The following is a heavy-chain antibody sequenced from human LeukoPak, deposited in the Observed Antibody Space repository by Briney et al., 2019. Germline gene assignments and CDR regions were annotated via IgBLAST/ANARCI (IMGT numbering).Heavy chain of an antibody. CDR2: ISTSSSAI. Sequence: GGSLRLSCAVSGFTFSSYSMHWVRQAPGEGLEWVSYISTSSSAIYYADSVKGRFTISRDNAKNSLYLQMSSLTAEDTAVYYCARGPPLFDPWGQGTLVAVSS. V-gene: IGHV3-48*04. CDR3: ARGPPLFDP. CDR1: GFTFSSYS. J-gene: IGHJ5*02.